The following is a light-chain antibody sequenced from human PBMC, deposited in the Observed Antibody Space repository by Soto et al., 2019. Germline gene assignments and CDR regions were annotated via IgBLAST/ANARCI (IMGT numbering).Light chain of an antibody. V-gene: IGLV2-14*01. CDR1: SSDIGDYNY. CDR2: EDS. J-gene: IGLJ1*01. CDR3: RSYTSSITPVYV. Sequence: QSALTQPASVSGSPGQSITISCTGTSSDIGDYNYVSWYQQHPGKAPKLMIYEDSNRPSGVSNRFSGSKSGNTASLTISGLQAEDEADNYCRSYTSSITPVYVFGPGTKVTVL.